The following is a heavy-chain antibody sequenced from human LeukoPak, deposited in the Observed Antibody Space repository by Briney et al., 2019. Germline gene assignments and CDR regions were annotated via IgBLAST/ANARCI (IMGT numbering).Heavy chain of an antibody. CDR2: INPNDGST. D-gene: IGHD3-22*01. CDR3: ARAGVWDYSDSSGYHNAAFDI. CDR1: GYTFSSYY. J-gene: IGHJ3*02. Sequence: ASVKVSCKASGYTFSSYYLHWVRQAPGQGLEWMGIINPNDGSTSYAQKFQGRVTVTRDTSISTAYMDLSRLRSDDTAVYYCARAGVWDYSDSSGYHNAAFDIWGQGTMVTVSS. V-gene: IGHV1-46*01.